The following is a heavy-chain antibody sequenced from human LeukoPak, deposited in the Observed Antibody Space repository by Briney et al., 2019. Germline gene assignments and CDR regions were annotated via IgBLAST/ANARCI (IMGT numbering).Heavy chain of an antibody. CDR3: ARSRSSSSPNWFDP. CDR2: IYYIGST. CDR1: GGSISSGGYY. Sequence: SQTLSLTCTVSGGSISSGGYYWSWIRQHPGKGLEWLGYIYYIGSTYYNPSLKSRVTISVDTSKNQFSLTLSSVTAADTAVYYCARSRSSSSPNWFDPWGQGTLVTVSS. V-gene: IGHV4-31*03. D-gene: IGHD6-13*01. J-gene: IGHJ5*02.